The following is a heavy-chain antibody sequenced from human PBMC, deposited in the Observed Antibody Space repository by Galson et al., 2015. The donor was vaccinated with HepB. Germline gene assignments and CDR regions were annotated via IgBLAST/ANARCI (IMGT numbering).Heavy chain of an antibody. CDR3: ARDQGVVATSKSHHFDY. CDR2: IWYDGSNK. J-gene: IGHJ4*02. CDR1: GFTFSSYG. D-gene: IGHD5-12*01. V-gene: IGHV3-33*08. Sequence: SLRLSCAASGFTFSSYGMHWVRQAPGKGLEWVAVIWYDGSNKYYADFVRGRFTISRDNSKNTLYLQMNSLRAEDTAVYYCARDQGVVATSKSHHFDYWGQGTLVTVSS.